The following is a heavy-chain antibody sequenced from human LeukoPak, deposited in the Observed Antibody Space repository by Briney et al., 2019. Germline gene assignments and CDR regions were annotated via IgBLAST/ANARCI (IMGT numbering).Heavy chain of an antibody. CDR3: ARDRGFEYSDMGSFDY. Sequence: GGSLRLSCAASGFTFSSYWMSWVRQAPGKGLEWVANIKQDGSEKYYVDSVKGRFTISRDNAKNSLYLQMNSLRAEDTAVYYCARDRGFEYSDMGSFDYWGQGTLVTVSS. D-gene: IGHD2/OR15-2a*01. V-gene: IGHV3-7*01. CDR2: IKQDGSEK. J-gene: IGHJ4*02. CDR1: GFTFSSYW.